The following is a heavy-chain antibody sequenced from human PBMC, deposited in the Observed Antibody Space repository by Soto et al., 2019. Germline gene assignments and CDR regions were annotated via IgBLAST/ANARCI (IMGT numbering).Heavy chain of an antibody. Sequence: PGGSLRLSCAGSGYNFGGFWMHWVRQAPGKGLVWVSRIDNGGTNTVYADAVKGRFTISRDNSKNTLYLQMNSLRAEDTAVYYYAKAPRFLEWWYGMDVWGQGTTVTVSS. D-gene: IGHD3-3*01. J-gene: IGHJ6*02. V-gene: IGHV3-74*01. CDR1: GYNFGGFW. CDR3: AKAPRFLEWWYGMDV. CDR2: IDNGGTNT.